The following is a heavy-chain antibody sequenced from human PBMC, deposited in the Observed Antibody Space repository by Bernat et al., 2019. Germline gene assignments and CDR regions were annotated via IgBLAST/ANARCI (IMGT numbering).Heavy chain of an antibody. CDR2: IIPISGTA. V-gene: IGHV1-69*01. CDR1: GGTFSSYA. CDR3: ARPYYYGSGSYFKGAFDI. D-gene: IGHD3-10*01. J-gene: IGHJ3*02. Sequence: QVQLVQSGAEVKKPGSSVKVSCKASGGTFSSYAISWVRQAPGQGPEWMGGIIPISGTANYAQKFQGRVTITADQSTSTAYMELSSLRSEDTAVYYCARPYYYGSGSYFKGAFDIWGQGTMVTVSS.